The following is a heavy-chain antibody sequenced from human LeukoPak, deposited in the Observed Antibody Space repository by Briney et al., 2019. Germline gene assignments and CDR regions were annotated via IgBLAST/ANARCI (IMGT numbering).Heavy chain of an antibody. CDR1: GFTFSSYE. CDR3: ARDRGYGDYEFVRSDY. Sequence: GGSLRLSCAASGFTFSSYEMNWVRQAPGKGLEWVSSISSSSSYIYYADSVKGRFTISRDNAKNSLYLQMNSLRAEDTAVYYCARDRGYGDYEFVRSDYWGQGTLVTVSS. J-gene: IGHJ4*02. CDR2: ISSSSSYI. V-gene: IGHV3-21*01. D-gene: IGHD4-17*01.